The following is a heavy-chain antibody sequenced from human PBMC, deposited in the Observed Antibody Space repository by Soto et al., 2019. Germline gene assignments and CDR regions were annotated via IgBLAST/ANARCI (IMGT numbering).Heavy chain of an antibody. CDR3: ARELRVRGVTSLWPAGFDP. V-gene: IGHV4-31*03. J-gene: IGHJ5*02. D-gene: IGHD3-10*01. CDR1: GGSISSGGYY. CDR2: IYYSGST. Sequence: PSETLSLTCTVSGGSISSGGYYWSWIRQHPGKGLEWIGYIYYSGSTYYNPSLKSRVTISVDTSKNQFSLKLSSVTAADTAVYYCARELRVRGVTSLWPAGFDPWGQGTLVTVSS.